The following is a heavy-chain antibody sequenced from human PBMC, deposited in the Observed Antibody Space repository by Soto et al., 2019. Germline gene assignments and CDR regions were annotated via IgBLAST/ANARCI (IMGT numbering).Heavy chain of an antibody. V-gene: IGHV1-8*01. CDR1: GYTFTSYD. Sequence: QVQLVQSGAEVKKPGASVKVSCKASGYTFTSYDINWVRHATGQGLEWMGWMNPNSGNTDYAQKFQGRVTMTRNTSISTAYMELSSLRSEDTAMYYCAREVGSRIDYWGQGTLVTVSS. CDR3: AREVGSRIDY. CDR2: MNPNSGNT. J-gene: IGHJ4*02. D-gene: IGHD6-13*01.